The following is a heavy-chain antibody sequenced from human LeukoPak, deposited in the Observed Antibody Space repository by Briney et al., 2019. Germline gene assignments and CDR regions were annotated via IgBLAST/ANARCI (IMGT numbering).Heavy chain of an antibody. CDR1: GASISSYY. V-gene: IGHV4-39*01. CDR3: ASLPGIAVAGHDAFDI. CDR2: IYYSGST. Sequence: SETLSLTCTVAGASISSYYWGWIRQPPGKGLEWIGSIYYSGSTYYNPSLKSRVTISVDTSKNQFSLKLSSVTAADTAVYYCASLPGIAVAGHDAFDIWGQGTMVTVSS. D-gene: IGHD6-19*01. J-gene: IGHJ3*02.